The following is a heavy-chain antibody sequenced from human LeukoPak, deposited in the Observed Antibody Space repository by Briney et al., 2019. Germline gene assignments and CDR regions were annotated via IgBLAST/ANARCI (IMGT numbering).Heavy chain of an antibody. CDR2: IIPIFGTA. V-gene: IGHV1-69*05. CDR3: ASYYYGSGSYYLSWGSYYYYMDV. CDR1: GGTFSSYA. J-gene: IGHJ6*03. Sequence: ASVKVSCKASGGTFSSYAISWVRQAPGQGLEWMGGIIPIFGTANYAQKFQGRVTITTDESTSTAYMELSSLRSEDTAVYYCASYYYGSGSYYLSWGSYYYYMDVWGKGTTVTVSS. D-gene: IGHD3-10*01.